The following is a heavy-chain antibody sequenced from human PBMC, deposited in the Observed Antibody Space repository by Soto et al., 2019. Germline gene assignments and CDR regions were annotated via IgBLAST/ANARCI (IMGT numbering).Heavy chain of an antibody. Sequence: SETLSLTCSVSGGSISSYYWSWIRQPPGKGLEWIGYISYSGSTKYNPSLKSRLTISVDTSKNQFSLKLSSVTAADTAVYYCARDISSGGYYYFDYWGQGTLVTVSS. D-gene: IGHD3-22*01. CDR3: ARDISSGGYYYFDY. V-gene: IGHV4-59*01. CDR2: ISYSGST. J-gene: IGHJ4*02. CDR1: GGSISSYY.